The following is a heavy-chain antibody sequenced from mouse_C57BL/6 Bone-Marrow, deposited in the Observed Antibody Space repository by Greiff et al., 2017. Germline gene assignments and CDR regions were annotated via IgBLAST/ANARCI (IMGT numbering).Heavy chain of an antibody. V-gene: IGHV1-81*01. Sequence: VQLQQSGAELARPGASVKLSCKASGYTFTSYGISWVKQRTGQGLEWIGEIYPRSGNTYYNEKFKGKATLTADKSSSTAYMELRSLTSEDSAVYFCVRVKKYWYFDVWGTGTTVTVSS. CDR2: IYPRSGNT. J-gene: IGHJ1*03. CDR3: VRVKKYWYFDV. CDR1: GYTFTSYG.